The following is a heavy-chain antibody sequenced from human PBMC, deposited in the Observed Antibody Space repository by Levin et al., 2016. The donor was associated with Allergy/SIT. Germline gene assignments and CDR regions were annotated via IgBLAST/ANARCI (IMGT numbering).Heavy chain of an antibody. Sequence: GESLKISCAASGFTFSSYGMHWVRQAPGKGLEWVAVISYDGSNKYYADSVKGRFTISRDNSKNTLYLQMNSLRAEDTAVYYCAKVRAVAGTVPVDYWGQGTLVTVSS. J-gene: IGHJ4*02. CDR1: GFTFSSYG. D-gene: IGHD6-19*01. CDR3: AKVRAVAGTVPVDY. V-gene: IGHV3-30*18. CDR2: ISYDGSNK.